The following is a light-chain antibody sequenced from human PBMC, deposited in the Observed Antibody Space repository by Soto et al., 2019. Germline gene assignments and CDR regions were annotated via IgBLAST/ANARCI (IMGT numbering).Light chain of an antibody. J-gene: IGLJ2*01. CDR2: ANT. CDR1: SSNIGAGYD. Sequence: QSVLTQPPSVSGAPGQRVTISCAGSSSNIGAGYDVHWYQQLPGTAPKLLIYANTNRPSGVPDRFSGAKSGTSASLAITGLQADDEADYYCQSSDNRLTGHVVFGGGTQLTVL. V-gene: IGLV1-40*01. CDR3: QSSDNRLTGHVV.